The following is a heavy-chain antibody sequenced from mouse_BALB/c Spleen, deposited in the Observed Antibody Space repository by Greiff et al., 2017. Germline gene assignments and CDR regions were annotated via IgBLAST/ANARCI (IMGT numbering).Heavy chain of an antibody. CDR3: TRDYYYAMDY. Sequence: VQLKESGPELVKPGASVKISCKASGYSFTGYYMHWVKQSPEKSLEWIGEINPSTGGTSYNQKFKGKATLTVDKSSSTAYMQLKSLTSEESVVYYCTRDYYYAMDYWGQGTSVTVSS. D-gene: IGHD2-4*01. V-gene: IGHV1-42*01. CDR1: GYSFTGYY. CDR2: INPSTGGT. J-gene: IGHJ4*01.